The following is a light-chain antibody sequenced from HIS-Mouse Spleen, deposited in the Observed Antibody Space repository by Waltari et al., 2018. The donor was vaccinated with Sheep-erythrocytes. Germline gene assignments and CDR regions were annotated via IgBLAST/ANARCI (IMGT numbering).Light chain of an antibody. V-gene: IGLV3-10*01. J-gene: IGLJ2*01. Sequence: SYELTQPPSVSVSPGHTARITCSGDALPKKYAYSYQQKSGQAPVLVIYEDSNRPSGIPERFSGSSSGTMATLTISGAQVEDEADYYCYSTDSSGNHRVFGGGTKLTVL. CDR2: EDS. CDR3: YSTDSSGNHRV. CDR1: ALPKKY.